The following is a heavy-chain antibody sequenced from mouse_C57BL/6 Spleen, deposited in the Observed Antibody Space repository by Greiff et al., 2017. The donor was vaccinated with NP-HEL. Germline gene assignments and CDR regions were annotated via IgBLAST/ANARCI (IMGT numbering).Heavy chain of an antibody. D-gene: IGHD1-1*01. J-gene: IGHJ2*01. CDR2: IDPSDSET. V-gene: IGHV1-52*01. CDR1: GYTFTSYW. CDR3: ARIITTVGFDY. Sequence: QVQLQQPGAELVRPGSSVKLSCKASGYTFTSYWMHWVKQRPIQGLEWIGNIDPSDSETHYNQKFKDKATLTVDKSSSTAYMQLSSLTSEDSAVYYCARIITTVGFDYWGQGTTLTVSS.